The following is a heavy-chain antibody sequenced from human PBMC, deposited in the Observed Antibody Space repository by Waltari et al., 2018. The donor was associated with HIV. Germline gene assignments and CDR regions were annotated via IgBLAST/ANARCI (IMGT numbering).Heavy chain of an antibody. V-gene: IGHV3-21*05. Sequence: EVHLVESGGGLFKAGGSLRLSCAASGFTFSSYSMNWVRQAPGKGLEWVSYISSSSSTIYYADSVKGRFTISRDNAKNSLYLQMNSLRAEDTAVYYCARDIVIIAAPEGYWGQGTLVTVSS. CDR2: ISSSSSTI. CDR1: GFTFSSYS. D-gene: IGHD6-13*01. CDR3: ARDIVIIAAPEGY. J-gene: IGHJ4*02.